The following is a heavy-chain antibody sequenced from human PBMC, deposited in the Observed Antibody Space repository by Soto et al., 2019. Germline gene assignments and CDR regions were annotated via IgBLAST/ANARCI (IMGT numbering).Heavy chain of an antibody. CDR3: ARVELRYFDWLSKRDYYGMDV. J-gene: IGHJ6*02. CDR2: ISAYNGNT. CDR1: GYNFTGYG. D-gene: IGHD3-9*01. Sequence: ASVKGSCKASGYNFTGYGLSSVRQAPGQGLEWMGWISAYNGNTNYAQKLQGRFTMTTDTSTSTAYMELRSLRSDDTAVYYCARVELRYFDWLSKRDYYGMDVWGQGTTVTVSS. V-gene: IGHV1-18*01.